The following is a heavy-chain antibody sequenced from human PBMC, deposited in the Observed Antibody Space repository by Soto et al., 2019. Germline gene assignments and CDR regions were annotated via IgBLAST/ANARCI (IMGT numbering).Heavy chain of an antibody. J-gene: IGHJ4*02. CDR1: GFTFSSYA. V-gene: IGHV3-23*01. D-gene: IGHD2-15*01. CDR2: ISGSGGST. Sequence: EVQLLESGGGLVQPGGSLGLSCAASGFTFSSYARSWVRQAPGKGLEWVSAISGSGGSTYYADSVKGRFTISRDNSKNTLYLQMNSLRAEDTAVYYCAKDPPGGYCSGGSCYYFDYWGQGTLVTVSS. CDR3: AKDPPGGYCSGGSCYYFDY.